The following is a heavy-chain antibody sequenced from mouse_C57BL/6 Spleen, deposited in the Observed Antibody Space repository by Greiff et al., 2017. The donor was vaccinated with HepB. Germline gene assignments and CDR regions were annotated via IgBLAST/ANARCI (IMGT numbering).Heavy chain of an antibody. CDR2: IYPGSGNT. Sequence: VQLVESGAELVRPGASVKLSCKASGYTFTDYYINWVKQRPGQGLEWIARIYPGSGNTYYNEKFKGKATLTAEKSSSTAYMQLSSLTSEDSAVYFCARERAYYSNYEYFDVWGTGTTVTVSS. J-gene: IGHJ1*03. V-gene: IGHV1-76*01. D-gene: IGHD2-5*01. CDR1: GYTFTDYY. CDR3: ARERAYYSNYEYFDV.